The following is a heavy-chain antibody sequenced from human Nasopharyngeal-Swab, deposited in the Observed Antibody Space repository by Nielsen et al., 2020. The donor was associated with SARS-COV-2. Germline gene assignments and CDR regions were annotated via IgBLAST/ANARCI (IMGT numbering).Heavy chain of an antibody. V-gene: IGHV1-8*02. J-gene: IGHJ6*03. CDR2: TNPNSGNT. Sequence: ASVKVSCKASGYTFTSYAMHWVRQAPGQRLEWMGWTNPNSGNTGYAQKFQGRVTMTRNTSISTAYMELSSLRSEDTAVYYCAIPAKALAHNYDFWSGYYHYYYYYYMDVWGKGTTVTVSS. CDR1: GYTFTSYA. D-gene: IGHD3-3*01. CDR3: AIPAKALAHNYDFWSGYYHYYYYYYMDV.